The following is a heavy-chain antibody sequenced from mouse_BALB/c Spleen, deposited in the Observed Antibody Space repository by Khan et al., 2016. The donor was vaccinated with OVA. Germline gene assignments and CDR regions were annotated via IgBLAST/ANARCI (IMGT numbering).Heavy chain of an antibody. CDR3: ARRRGGYYFDY. J-gene: IGHJ2*01. Sequence: QIQLVQSGAELARPGASVKMSCKASGYTFTSYTMHWVRQRPGQGLGWIGYINPRSGYTDYNQKFKDKTTLTVDISSSTAYMQLSSLTSEYSAVYSCARRRGGYYFDYWGQGTTLTVSS. CDR2: INPRSGYT. V-gene: IGHV1-4*02. CDR1: GYTFTSYT.